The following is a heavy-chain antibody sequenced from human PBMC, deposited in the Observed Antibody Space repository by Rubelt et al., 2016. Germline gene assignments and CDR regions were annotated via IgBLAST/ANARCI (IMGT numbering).Heavy chain of an antibody. D-gene: IGHD2-2*01. V-gene: IGHV3-43D*03. CDR3: AKDRGSSHYMDV. CDR2: ISWDGGST. CDR1: GFTFDDYA. J-gene: IGHJ6*03. Sequence: EVQLVESGGGLVKPGGSLRLSCAASGFTFDDYAMHWVRQAPGKGLEWVSLISWDGGSTDCADSGKGRFTISRDNSKNSLYLQMNSLRAEDTALYYCAKDRGSSHYMDVWGKGTTVTVSS.